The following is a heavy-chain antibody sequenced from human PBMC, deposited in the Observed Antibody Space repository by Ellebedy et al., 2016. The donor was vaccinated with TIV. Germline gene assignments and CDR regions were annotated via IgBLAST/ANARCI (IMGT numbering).Heavy chain of an antibody. J-gene: IGHJ5*02. D-gene: IGHD4-17*01. V-gene: IGHV4-59*08. CDR2: IYYSGST. Sequence: SETLSLTCTVSGGSISSYYWSWIRQPPGKGLEWIGYIYYSGSTNYNPSLKSRVTISVDTSKNQFSLKLSSVTAADTAVYYCARLGSTVTTAGVDNWFDPWGQGTLVTVSS. CDR3: ARLGSTVTTAGVDNWFDP. CDR1: GGSISSYY.